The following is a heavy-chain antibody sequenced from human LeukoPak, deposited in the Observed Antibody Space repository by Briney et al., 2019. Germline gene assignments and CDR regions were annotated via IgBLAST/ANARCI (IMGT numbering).Heavy chain of an antibody. CDR2: IYHSGST. D-gene: IGHD3-22*01. CDR1: GGSISSSNW. Sequence: SETLSLTCAASGGSISSSNWWSWLRQPPGKGLEWIGEIYHSGSTNYNPSLKSRVTISVDKSKNQFSLKLSSVTAADTAVYYCARLDSSGYTSFDYWGQGTLVTVSS. J-gene: IGHJ4*02. CDR3: ARLDSSGYTSFDY. V-gene: IGHV4-4*02.